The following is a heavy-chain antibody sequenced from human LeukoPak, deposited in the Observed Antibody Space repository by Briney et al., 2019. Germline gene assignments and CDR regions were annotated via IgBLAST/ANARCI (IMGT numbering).Heavy chain of an antibody. CDR1: GGSISSYY. J-gene: IGHJ4*02. CDR2: IYYSGST. CDR3: AGHYDSRGYWYYFDY. Sequence: PSEALSLTCTVSGGSISSYYWSWIRQPAGKGLEWIGYIYYSGSTNYNPSLKSRVTISVDTSKNQFSLRLSSVTVADTAVYYCAGHYDSRGYWYYFDYWGQGTLVTVSS. D-gene: IGHD3-22*01. V-gene: IGHV4-59*08.